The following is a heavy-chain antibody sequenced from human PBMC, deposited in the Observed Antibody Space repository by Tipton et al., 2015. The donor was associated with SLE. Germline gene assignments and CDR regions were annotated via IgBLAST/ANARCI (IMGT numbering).Heavy chain of an antibody. CDR1: GVSIGSSYYY. J-gene: IGHJ5*02. V-gene: IGHV4-39*07. CDR2: VYYSGST. Sequence: TLSLTCIVSGVSIGSSYYYWAWIRQPPGKGLEWIGTVYYSGSTYYNPSLKSRVTISVDTSKNQFSLKLSSVTAADTAIYYCARDGRGYCDNSGCSEYHWFDPWGQGTLVTVSS. D-gene: IGHD3-22*01. CDR3: ARDGRGYCDNSGCSEYHWFDP.